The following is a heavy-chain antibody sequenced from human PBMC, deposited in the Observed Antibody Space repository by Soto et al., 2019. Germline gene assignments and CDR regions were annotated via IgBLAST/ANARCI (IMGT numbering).Heavy chain of an antibody. CDR3: ARVTSVAGAFDI. Sequence: EVQLVESGGGLVQPGGSLRLSCAASGFTFSSYEMNWVRQAPGKGLEWVSYISSSGSTIYYADSVKGRFTISRDNAKNSLYLQMNSLRAEDTAVYYCARVTSVAGAFDIWGQGTMVTVSS. CDR1: GFTFSSYE. D-gene: IGHD6-19*01. V-gene: IGHV3-48*03. CDR2: ISSSGSTI. J-gene: IGHJ3*02.